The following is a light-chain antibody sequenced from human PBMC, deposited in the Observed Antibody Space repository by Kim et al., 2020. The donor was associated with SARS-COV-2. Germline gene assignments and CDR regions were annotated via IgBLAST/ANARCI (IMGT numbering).Light chain of an antibody. CDR1: SSDIGAYNY. V-gene: IGLV2-14*03. CDR2: DVS. Sequence: QSITISCTGTSSDIGAYNYVSGYQQHPGKAPKLMIYDVSNRPSGVSNRFSGSKSGNTASLTISGLQAEDEADYYCSSYSTTSTLYVFGTGTKVTVL. CDR3: SSYSTTSTLYV. J-gene: IGLJ1*01.